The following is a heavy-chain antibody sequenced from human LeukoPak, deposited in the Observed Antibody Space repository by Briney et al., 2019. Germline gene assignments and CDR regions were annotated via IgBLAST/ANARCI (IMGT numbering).Heavy chain of an antibody. CDR1: GFTVSTTY. J-gene: IGHJ4*02. Sequence: GGSLRLSCAASGFTVSTTYVSWVRQAPGKGLESISIIYSGVTYYADSVEGRFTVSKDNSKHTLYLRMTNLRAEDTAVYYCARAPPSWYHFDYWGQGTLVTVSS. CDR3: ARAPPSWYHFDY. D-gene: IGHD6-13*01. V-gene: IGHV3-66*01. CDR2: IYSGVT.